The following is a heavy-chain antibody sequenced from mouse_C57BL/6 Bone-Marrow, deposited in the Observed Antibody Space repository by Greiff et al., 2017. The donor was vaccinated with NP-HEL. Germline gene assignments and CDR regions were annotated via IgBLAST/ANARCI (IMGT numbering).Heavy chain of an antibody. D-gene: IGHD1-1*01. Sequence: VQLKESGPELVKPGASVKISCKASGYSFTGYYMNWVKQSPEKSLEWIGEINPSTGGTTYNQKFKAKATLTVDKSSSTAYMQLKSLTSEDSAVYYCARPSITTVVGDYWGQGTTLTVSS. CDR3: ARPSITTVVGDY. CDR1: GYSFTGYY. J-gene: IGHJ2*01. CDR2: INPSTGGT. V-gene: IGHV1-42*01.